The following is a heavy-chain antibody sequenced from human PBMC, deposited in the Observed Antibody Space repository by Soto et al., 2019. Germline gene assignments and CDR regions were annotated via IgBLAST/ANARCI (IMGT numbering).Heavy chain of an antibody. Sequence: SETLSLTCTVSGGSISSSSYYWGWIRQPPGKGLEWIGSIYYSGSTYYNPSLKSRVTISVDTSKNQFSLKLSSVTAADTAVYYCARVTIAAAGTRVGYYYYMDVWGKGTTVTVSS. J-gene: IGHJ6*03. CDR2: IYYSGST. V-gene: IGHV4-39*01. D-gene: IGHD6-13*01. CDR3: ARVTIAAAGTRVGYYYYMDV. CDR1: GGSISSSSYY.